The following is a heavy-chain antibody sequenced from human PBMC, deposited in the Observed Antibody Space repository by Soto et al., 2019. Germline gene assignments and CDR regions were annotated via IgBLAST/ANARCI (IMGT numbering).Heavy chain of an antibody. CDR3: AKDIEPRVANAFDY. CDR1: GFTFDDYT. CDR2: ITWDGGRT. V-gene: IGHV3-43*01. Sequence: PGGSLRLSCAASGFTFDDYTMHWVRQAPGKGLEWVSLITWDGGRTYYADSVKGRFTISRDNSKNSLFLQMDSLTTEDTALYYCAKDIEPRVANAFDYCGLGPLVTVYS. J-gene: IGHJ4*02. D-gene: IGHD5-12*01.